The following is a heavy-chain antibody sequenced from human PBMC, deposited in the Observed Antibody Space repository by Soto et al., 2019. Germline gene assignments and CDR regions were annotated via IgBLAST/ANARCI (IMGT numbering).Heavy chain of an antibody. V-gene: IGHV1-2*02. CDR3: ARWGQEYCSGGSSYRHDNSYGMDV. D-gene: IGHD2-15*01. Sequence: GASVKVSCKSSGYTFTDHYIHWVRQAPGPGLEWMGWINPKSGGTNYAQKFQGRVTMTRDTSISTAYLDLSGLSSNDTAMYFCARWGQEYCSGGSSYRHDNSYGMDVWGQGTTVTVSS. CDR1: GYTFTDHY. CDR2: INPKSGGT. J-gene: IGHJ6*02.